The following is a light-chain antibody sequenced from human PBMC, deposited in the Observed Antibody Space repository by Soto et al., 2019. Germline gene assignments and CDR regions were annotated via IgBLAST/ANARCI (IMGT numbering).Light chain of an antibody. CDR1: QSINKN. Sequence: DMQMTQSPSSLAASVGDRVTITCRASQSINKNLNWFQQKPGKAPKLLIYGASNLPSGVPSSFSGSGSGTDFTLTISSLQPEDFATYFGQMSYSRSTAAFGPGTKVAIK. V-gene: IGKV1-39*01. CDR3: QMSYSRSTAA. CDR2: GAS. J-gene: IGKJ3*01.